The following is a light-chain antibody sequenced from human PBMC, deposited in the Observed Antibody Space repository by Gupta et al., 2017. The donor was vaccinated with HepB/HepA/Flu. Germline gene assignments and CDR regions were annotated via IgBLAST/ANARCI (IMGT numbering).Light chain of an antibody. CDR2: AAS. CDR1: QSISSY. J-gene: IGKJ2*04. Sequence: DIQMTQSPSSLSASVGDRVTITCRASQSISSYLNWYQQKPGKAPKLLIYAASSLQSGVPSRFSGSGSGTDFTLTISSLQPEDFATYYCQQSYGTPRSFGQGTKLETK. V-gene: IGKV1-39*01. CDR3: QQSYGTPRS.